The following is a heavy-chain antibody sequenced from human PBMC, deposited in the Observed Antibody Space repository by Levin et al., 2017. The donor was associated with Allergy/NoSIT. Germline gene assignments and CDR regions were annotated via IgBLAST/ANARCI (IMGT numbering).Heavy chain of an antibody. Sequence: SQTLSLTCNVSGGSISSYYWSWIRQPPGKGLEWIGYIYYSGSTNYNPSLKSRVTISVDTSKNQFSLKLSSVTAADTAVYYCARDTGHAFDIWGQGTMVTVSS. CDR2: IYYSGST. D-gene: IGHD4-17*01. CDR1: GGSISSYY. J-gene: IGHJ3*02. V-gene: IGHV4-59*01. CDR3: ARDTGHAFDI.